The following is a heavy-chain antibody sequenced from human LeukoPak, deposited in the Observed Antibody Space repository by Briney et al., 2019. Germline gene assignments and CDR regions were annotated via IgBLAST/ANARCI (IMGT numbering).Heavy chain of an antibody. V-gene: IGHV1-46*01. CDR3: ARDPRPSYDSSGYFYYPGDY. J-gene: IGHJ4*02. CDR2: INPSGGST. CDR1: VYAFTSYY. Sequence: GASVKVSCKASVYAFTSYYMHWVRQAPGQGLEWMAIINPSGGSTSYAQKFQGRVTLTRDTSTSTVYMELNSLRSEDTAVYYCARDPRPSYDSSGYFYYPGDYWGQGTLVTVSS. D-gene: IGHD3-22*01.